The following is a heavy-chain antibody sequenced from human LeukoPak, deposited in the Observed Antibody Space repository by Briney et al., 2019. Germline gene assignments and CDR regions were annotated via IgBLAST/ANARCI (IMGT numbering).Heavy chain of an antibody. Sequence: SGTLSLTCTVSGGSISSSSYSWSWIRQPPGKGLEWIGCIYYSGSTYYNPSLKSRVTISVDTSKNQFSLKLSSVTAADTAVYYCARVNYSSSWYVAHYYYYYMDVWGKGTTVTVSS. D-gene: IGHD6-13*01. V-gene: IGHV4-30-4*07. CDR2: IYYSGST. CDR3: ARVNYSSSWYVAHYYYYYMDV. CDR1: GGSISSSSYS. J-gene: IGHJ6*03.